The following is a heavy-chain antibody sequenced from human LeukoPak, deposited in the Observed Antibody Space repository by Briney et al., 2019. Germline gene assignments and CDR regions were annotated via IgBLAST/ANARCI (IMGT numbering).Heavy chain of an antibody. J-gene: IGHJ4*02. V-gene: IGHV4-39*01. D-gene: IGHD3-22*01. Sequence: SETLSLTCTVSGGSISSSSYYWGRIRQPPGKGLEWIGSINYSGSTYYNPSLKSRVTISVDTSKNQFSLKLSSVTAADTAVYYCARLNSSGYYLYLSFDYWGQGTLVTVSS. CDR2: INYSGST. CDR1: GGSISSSSYY. CDR3: ARLNSSGYYLYLSFDY.